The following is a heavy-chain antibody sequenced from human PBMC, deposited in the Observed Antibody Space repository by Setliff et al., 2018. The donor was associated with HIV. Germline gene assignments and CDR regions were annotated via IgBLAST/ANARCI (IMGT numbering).Heavy chain of an antibody. CDR3: ARLLHDSRGYYYFDY. CDR2: IYYSGSP. CDR1: GGSISSSSYY. V-gene: IGHV4-39*01. Sequence: PSETLSLTCTVSGGSISSSSYYWGWIRQPPGKGPEWIMSIYYSGSPYYNPSHKSRVTMSVDTSKNQFSLRLSSVTAADTAVYYCARLLHDSRGYYYFDYWGQGTLVTVSS. D-gene: IGHD3-22*01. J-gene: IGHJ4*02.